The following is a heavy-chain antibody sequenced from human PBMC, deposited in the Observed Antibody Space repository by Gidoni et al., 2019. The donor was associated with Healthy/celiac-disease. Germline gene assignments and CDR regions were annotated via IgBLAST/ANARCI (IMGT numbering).Heavy chain of an antibody. CDR1: GFTFSDYY. J-gene: IGHJ4*02. D-gene: IGHD3-22*01. V-gene: IGHV3-11*06. CDR2: ISSSSSYT. CDR3: ARETADYDSSGYY. Sequence: QVQLVESGGGLVKPGGSLRLSCAASGFTFSDYYMSWIRQAPGKGLEWVSYISSSSSYTNYADSVKGRFTISRDNAKNSLYLQMNSLRAEDTAVYYCARETADYDSSGYYWGQGTLVTVSS.